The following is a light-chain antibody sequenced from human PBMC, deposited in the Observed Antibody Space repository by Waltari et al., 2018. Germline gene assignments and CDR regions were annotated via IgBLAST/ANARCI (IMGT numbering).Light chain of an antibody. CDR2: ATN. CDR3: FSYASRGTGL. V-gene: IGLV2-23*01. J-gene: IGLJ3*02. Sequence: QSALAQPASVSGSPGQSITISCTGTSDNVGGYILVSWYQQHRGKAPKLRIYATNERAPGISSRFAGSKSDNTASLTISGLQADGEADYYCFSYASRGTGLFGGGTKVTVL. CDR1: SDNVGGYIL.